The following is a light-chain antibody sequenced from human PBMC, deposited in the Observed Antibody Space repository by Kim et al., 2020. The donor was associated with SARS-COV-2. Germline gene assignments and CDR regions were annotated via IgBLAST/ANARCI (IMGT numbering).Light chain of an antibody. V-gene: IGLV7-43*01. CDR1: TGAVTSDYY. Sequence: QAVVTQEPSLTESPGGTVTLTCASSTGAVTSDYYANWFQQKPGQAPRALIYNTRNKLSWTPARFSGSLLGGKAALTLSGVQPEDEAEYYCLLFYGGVRVFGGGTKVTVL. J-gene: IGLJ6*01. CDR3: LLFYGGVRV. CDR2: NTR.